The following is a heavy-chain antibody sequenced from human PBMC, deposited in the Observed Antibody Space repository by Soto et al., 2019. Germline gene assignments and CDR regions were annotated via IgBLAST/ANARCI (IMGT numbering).Heavy chain of an antibody. Sequence: ASVKVSCKASGYTFNSYDINWVRQATGQGLEWMGRMTPKSGNTDYAQRFQGRVSMTRDTSINTAYMELSSLTSEDTAVYYCARDFEYYYGSGSSYGMDVWGQGTTVTVSS. CDR1: GYTFNSYD. CDR3: ARDFEYYYGSGSSYGMDV. CDR2: MTPKSGNT. D-gene: IGHD3-10*01. J-gene: IGHJ6*02. V-gene: IGHV1-8*01.